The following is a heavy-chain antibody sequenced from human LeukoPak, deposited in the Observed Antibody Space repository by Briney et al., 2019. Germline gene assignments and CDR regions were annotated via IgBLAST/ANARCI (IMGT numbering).Heavy chain of an antibody. CDR3: ARGRQYQLHWFDP. CDR2: ISSSSSTI. V-gene: IGHV3-48*01. D-gene: IGHD2-2*01. CDR1: GFTFSSYS. Sequence: GGSLRLSCAASGFTFSSYSMNWVRQAPGKGLEWVSYISSSSSTIYYADSVKGRFTISRDNAKNSLYLQMNSLRAEDTAVYYCARGRQYQLHWFDPWGQGTLVTVSS. J-gene: IGHJ5*02.